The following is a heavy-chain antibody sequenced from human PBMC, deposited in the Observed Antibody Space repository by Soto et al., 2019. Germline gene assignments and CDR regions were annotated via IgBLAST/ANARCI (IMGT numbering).Heavy chain of an antibody. CDR1: GFTFSDYY. V-gene: IGHV3-11*06. CDR2: ISSSSSYT. D-gene: IGHD3-22*01. Sequence: GGSLRLSCAACGFTFSDYYMSWIRQAPGKGLEWVSYISSSSSYTNYAESVKGRFTISRDNAKNSLYLQMNRLRAEDTAVYYCARVSYMIVVVSWGQGTLVTVSS. CDR3: ARVSYMIVVVS. J-gene: IGHJ4*02.